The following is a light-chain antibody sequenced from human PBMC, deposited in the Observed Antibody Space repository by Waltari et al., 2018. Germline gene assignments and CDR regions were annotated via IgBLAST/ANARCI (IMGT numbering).Light chain of an antibody. V-gene: IGKV4-1*01. CDR3: QQYYTTPYT. Sequence: DIVMTQSPDSLAVSLGERATINCKSSQSVFYSSKNKNNLAWYQQKPGQPPKLLIYWASTRESVVPDRFGGSGSGTDFTLTISSLQAEDVAVYYCQQYYTTPYTFGQGTKLEIK. J-gene: IGKJ2*01. CDR1: QSVFYSSKNKNN. CDR2: WAS.